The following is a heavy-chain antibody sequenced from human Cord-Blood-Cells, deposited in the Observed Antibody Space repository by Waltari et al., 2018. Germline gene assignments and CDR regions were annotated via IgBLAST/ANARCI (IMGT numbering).Heavy chain of an antibody. CDR1: GYTFTSYG. D-gene: IGHD4-17*01. Sequence: QVQLVQSGAEVKKPGASVKVSCKASGYTFTSYGISWVRQAPGQGLEWMGWISAYNVNTNYAQKLQGRVTMTTGTSTSTGYMELRSLRSDDTAVYYCARTYGHYGLCAFDIWGQGTMVTVSS. J-gene: IGHJ3*02. CDR2: ISAYNVNT. CDR3: ARTYGHYGLCAFDI. V-gene: IGHV1-18*01.